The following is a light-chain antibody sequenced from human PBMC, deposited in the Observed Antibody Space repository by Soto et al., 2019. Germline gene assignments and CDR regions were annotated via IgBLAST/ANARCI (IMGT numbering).Light chain of an antibody. CDR2: EFS. CDR3: SSYAGGIKWV. Sequence: QSVLTQPPSASGSPGQSVTISCTGTSSDVGGYNFVSWYQQHPGKAPKFMIYEFSKRPSGVTDRFSGYKSGNTASLTVSGIQAEDEADYYCSSYAGGIKWVFGGGTKHTVL. CDR1: SSDVGGYNF. J-gene: IGLJ3*02. V-gene: IGLV2-8*01.